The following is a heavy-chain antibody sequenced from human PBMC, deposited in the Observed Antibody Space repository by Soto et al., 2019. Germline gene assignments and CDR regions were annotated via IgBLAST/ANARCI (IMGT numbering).Heavy chain of an antibody. CDR1: GFTFSSYA. CDR2: ISGSGGST. J-gene: IGHJ4*02. V-gene: IGHV3-23*01. CDR3: AKVNMGLSMYTPVDY. Sequence: GGSLRLSCAASGFTFSSYAMSWVRQAPGKGLEWVSAISGSGGSTYYADSVKGRFTISRSNSKNTLYQQMNNLRAEDTTVDYCAKVNMGLSMYTPVDYWGQGTLVTVSS. D-gene: IGHD2-8*01.